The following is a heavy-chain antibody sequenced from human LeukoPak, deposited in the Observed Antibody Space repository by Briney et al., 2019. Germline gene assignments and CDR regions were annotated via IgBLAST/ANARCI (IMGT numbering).Heavy chain of an antibody. Sequence: PGGSLRLSCAASGFTVSSNYMSWVRQDPGKGLERVSVIYSGGSTYYADSVKGRFTISRDNSKNTLYLQMNSLRAEDTAVYYCARGERSSTHAFDIWGQGTMVTVSS. V-gene: IGHV3-53*01. D-gene: IGHD2-2*01. CDR1: GFTVSSNY. CDR2: IYSGGST. CDR3: ARGERSSTHAFDI. J-gene: IGHJ3*02.